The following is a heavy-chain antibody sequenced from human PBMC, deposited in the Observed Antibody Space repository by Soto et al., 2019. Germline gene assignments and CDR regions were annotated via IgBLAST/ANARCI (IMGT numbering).Heavy chain of an antibody. Sequence: LRLSCAASGFTFSSYSMNWVRQAPGKGLEWVSSISSSSSYIYYADSVKGRFTISRDNAKNSLYLQMNSLRAEDTAVYYCARDKVWDGGWYIGYYYYGMDVWGQGTTVTVSS. CDR3: ARDKVWDGGWYIGYYYYGMDV. CDR1: GFTFSSYS. J-gene: IGHJ6*02. V-gene: IGHV3-21*01. CDR2: ISSSSSYI. D-gene: IGHD6-19*01.